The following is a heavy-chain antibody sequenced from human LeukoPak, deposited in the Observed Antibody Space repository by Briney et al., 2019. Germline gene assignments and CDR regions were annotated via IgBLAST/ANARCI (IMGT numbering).Heavy chain of an antibody. CDR3: ARLGSTFDI. J-gene: IGHJ3*02. V-gene: IGHV4-59*08. CDR2: IFYSGGS. CDR1: GGSISSYY. D-gene: IGHD2-2*01. Sequence: SGTPSLTCTVSGGSISSYYWTWIRQPPGKGLEWIGYIFYSGGSNYNPSLKSRVTISVDTSKNHFSLKLSSVTAADTAVYYCARLGSTFDIWGQGTMVTVSS.